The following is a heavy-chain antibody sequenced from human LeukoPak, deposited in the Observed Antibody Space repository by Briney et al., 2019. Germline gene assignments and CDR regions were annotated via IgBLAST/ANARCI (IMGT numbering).Heavy chain of an antibody. CDR1: GGTFSSYA. Sequence: ASVKVSCKASGGTFSSYAISWVRQAPGQGLEWMGGIIPIFGTANYAQKFQGRVTITRNTSISTAYMELSSLRSEDTAVYYCARGGYSSGWYYYYYYYYMDVWGKGTTVTVSS. CDR3: ARGGYSSGWYYYYYYYYMDV. D-gene: IGHD6-19*01. V-gene: IGHV1-69*05. J-gene: IGHJ6*03. CDR2: IIPIFGTA.